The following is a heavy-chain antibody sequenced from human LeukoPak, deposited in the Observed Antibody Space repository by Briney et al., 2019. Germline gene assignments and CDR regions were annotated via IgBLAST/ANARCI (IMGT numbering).Heavy chain of an antibody. CDR3: ANREYHLPALY. CDR2: ISYDRSNK. D-gene: IGHD2-2*01. J-gene: IGHJ4*02. Sequence: PGRSLRLSCAASGFTFSTYGMHWVRQAPGKGLEWVAVISYDRSNKYYADSVKGRFTISRDNSKNTLYLQTNSLRAEDTAVYYCANREYHLPALYWGQGTLVTVSS. V-gene: IGHV3-30*18. CDR1: GFTFSTYG.